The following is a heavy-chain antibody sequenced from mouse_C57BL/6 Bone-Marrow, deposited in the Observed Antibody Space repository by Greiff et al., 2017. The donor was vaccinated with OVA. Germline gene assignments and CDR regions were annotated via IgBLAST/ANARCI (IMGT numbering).Heavy chain of an antibody. Sequence: EVKLMESGGGLVKPGGSLKLSCAASGFTFSDYGMHWVRQAPEKGLEWVAYISSGSSTIYYADTVKGRFTISRDNAKNTLFLQMTSLRSEDTAMYYCARIYDGRRDAMDYWGQGTSVTVSS. CDR3: ARIYDGRRDAMDY. CDR2: ISSGSSTI. J-gene: IGHJ4*01. V-gene: IGHV5-17*01. D-gene: IGHD2-3*01. CDR1: GFTFSDYG.